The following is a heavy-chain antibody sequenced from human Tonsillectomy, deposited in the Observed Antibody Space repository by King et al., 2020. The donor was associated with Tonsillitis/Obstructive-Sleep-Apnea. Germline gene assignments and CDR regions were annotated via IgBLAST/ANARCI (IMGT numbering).Heavy chain of an antibody. CDR3: AKAITHGDCSSIRCYQRRFDY. Sequence: VQLVESGGGLVQPGRSLRLSCAASGFTFDDYAMHWVRQAPGKGLEWVSGIRWNSGSIGYADSVKGRFIISRDNAKNSLYLQINSLRAEDTALYYYAKAITHGDCSSIRCYQRRFDYWGQGTLVTVSS. CDR1: GFTFDDYA. CDR2: IRWNSGSI. V-gene: IGHV3-9*01. D-gene: IGHD2-2*01. J-gene: IGHJ4*02.